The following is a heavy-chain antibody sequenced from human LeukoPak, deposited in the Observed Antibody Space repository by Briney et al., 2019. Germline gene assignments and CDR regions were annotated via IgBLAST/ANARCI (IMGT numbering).Heavy chain of an antibody. D-gene: IGHD2-21*02. Sequence: SETLSLTCTVSGGSISSGGYYWSWIRQHPGKGLEWIGYIYYSGSTYYNPSLKSRVTISVDTSKNQFSLKLSSVTAADTAVYYCARQGCGGDCYPDYWGQGTLVTVSS. CDR2: IYYSGST. CDR1: GGSISSGGYY. J-gene: IGHJ4*02. CDR3: ARQGCGGDCYPDY. V-gene: IGHV4-39*01.